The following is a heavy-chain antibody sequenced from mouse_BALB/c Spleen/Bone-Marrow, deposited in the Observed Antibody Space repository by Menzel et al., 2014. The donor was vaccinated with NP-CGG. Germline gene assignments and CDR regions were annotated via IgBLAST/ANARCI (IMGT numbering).Heavy chain of an antibody. D-gene: IGHD1-1*01. CDR3: ARDGSSYYAMDY. Sequence: EVQVVESGGGLVKPGGSLKLSCAASGFTFSSYAMSWVRQTPEKRLEWVASISSGGSTYYPDSVEGRFTISRDNARNILYLQMSSLRSEDTAMYYCARDGSSYYAMDYWGQGTSVTVSS. CDR2: ISSGGST. CDR1: GFTFSSYA. J-gene: IGHJ4*01. V-gene: IGHV5-6-5*01.